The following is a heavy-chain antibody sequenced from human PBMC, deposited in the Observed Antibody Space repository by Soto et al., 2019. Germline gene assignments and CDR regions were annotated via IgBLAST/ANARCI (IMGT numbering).Heavy chain of an antibody. CDR1: GFTFSSYS. D-gene: IGHD3-16*02. CDR2: ISSSSSTI. Sequence: GGSLRLSCAASGFTFSSYSMNWVRQAPGKGLEWVSYISSSSSTIYYADSVKGRFTISRENAKNSLYLQMNSLRAEDTAVYYCARARNYDYIWGSYRRKDAFDIWGQGTMVTVSS. J-gene: IGHJ3*02. CDR3: ARARNYDYIWGSYRRKDAFDI. V-gene: IGHV3-48*01.